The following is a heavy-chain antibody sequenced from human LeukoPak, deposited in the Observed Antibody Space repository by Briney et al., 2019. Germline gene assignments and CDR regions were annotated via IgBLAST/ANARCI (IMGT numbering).Heavy chain of an antibody. Sequence: PSQTLSLTCTVSGGSISSGSYYWSWIRQPAGTGLEWIGHIYTSGSTNYNPSLKSRVTISVDTSMNQFSLKLSSATAADTAVYYCARDGTTFGAFDIWGQGTMVTVSS. CDR2: IYTSGST. D-gene: IGHD1-1*01. J-gene: IGHJ3*02. CDR3: ARDGTTFGAFDI. V-gene: IGHV4-61*09. CDR1: GGSISSGSYY.